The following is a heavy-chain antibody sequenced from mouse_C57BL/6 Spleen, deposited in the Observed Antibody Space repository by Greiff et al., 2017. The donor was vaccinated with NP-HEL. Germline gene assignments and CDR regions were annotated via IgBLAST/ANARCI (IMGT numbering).Heavy chain of an antibody. D-gene: IGHD2-5*01. CDR2: FYPGSGSI. CDR1: GYTFTEYT. CDR3: ARDDAYYSNYGGDYAMGY. V-gene: IGHV1-62-2*01. J-gene: IGHJ4*01. Sequence: VQLQQSGAELVKPGASVKLSCKASGYTFTEYTIHWVKQRPGQGLEWIGWFYPGSGSIKYNEKFKDKATLTVDKSSSTVYMELSRLTSEDSAVYFCARDDAYYSNYGGDYAMGYWGQGTSVTVSS.